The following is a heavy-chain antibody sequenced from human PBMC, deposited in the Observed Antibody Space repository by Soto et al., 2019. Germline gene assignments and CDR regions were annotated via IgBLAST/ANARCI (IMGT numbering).Heavy chain of an antibody. V-gene: IGHV3-30*18. D-gene: IGHD1-1*01. CDR2: TSYDGDNE. CDR1: GFTFSNYA. Sequence: AGGSLRLSCAASGFTFSNYAMHWVRQAPGKGLEWVALTSYDGDNECYTDSVKGRFTISRDNSKNTLFLQMNSPRPEDTAVYYCAKDKGVFNWATSYFDYWGQGALVTVSS. J-gene: IGHJ4*02. CDR3: AKDKGVFNWATSYFDY.